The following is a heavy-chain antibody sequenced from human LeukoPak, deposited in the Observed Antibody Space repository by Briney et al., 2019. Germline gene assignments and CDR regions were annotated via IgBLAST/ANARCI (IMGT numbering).Heavy chain of an antibody. V-gene: IGHV3-30*04. CDR2: ISPDGSTT. D-gene: IGHD3-3*01. Sequence: GGSLILSCAVSGITFSTTGLHWVRQAPGKGLEWVAMISPDGSTTFYTDSMKGRLTISRDNSNNTLYPQMNSLRLEDTALYYCATEGEEWTNFDYWGQGTLVTVSS. J-gene: IGHJ4*02. CDR1: GITFSTTG. CDR3: ATEGEEWTNFDY.